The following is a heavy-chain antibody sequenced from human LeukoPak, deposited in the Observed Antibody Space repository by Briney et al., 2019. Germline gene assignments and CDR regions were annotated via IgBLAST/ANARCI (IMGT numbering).Heavy chain of an antibody. D-gene: IGHD3-3*01. CDR2: ISRGGSPI. Sequence: GGSLRLSCAPSGFTFSSYEMNWVRQAPGKGLEWVSSISRGGSPIYYADSVKGRFTTSRDNAKKSLFLQMNSLRAEDTAVYYCTRVSWRGEIYWGQGTLVSVSS. CDR3: TRVSWRGEIY. CDR1: GFTFSSYE. V-gene: IGHV3-48*03. J-gene: IGHJ4*02.